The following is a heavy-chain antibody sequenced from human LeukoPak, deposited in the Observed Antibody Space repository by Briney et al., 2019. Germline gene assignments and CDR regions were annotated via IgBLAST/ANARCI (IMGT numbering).Heavy chain of an antibody. CDR2: ISGSGGST. CDR1: GFTFSSYA. J-gene: IGHJ4*01. D-gene: IGHD3-22*01. Sequence: GESLKISCAASGFTFSSYAMSWVRQAPGKGLEWVSAISGSGGSTYYADSVKGRFTISRDNSKNTLYLQMNSLRAEDTAVYYCAKEHITMIVAAWGHGTLVTVSS. CDR3: AKEHITMIVAA. V-gene: IGHV3-23*01.